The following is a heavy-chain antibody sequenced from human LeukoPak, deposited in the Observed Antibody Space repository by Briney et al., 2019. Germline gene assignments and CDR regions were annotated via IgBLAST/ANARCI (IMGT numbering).Heavy chain of an antibody. Sequence: GGSLRLSCAASGFTFSSYGMHWVRQAPGKGLEWVAVIWYDGSNKYYADSVKGRFTISRDNAKNSLYLQMNSLRAEDTAVYYCAREELYGSGSYYNVDAFDIWGQGTMVTVSS. V-gene: IGHV3-33*01. CDR3: AREELYGSGSYYNVDAFDI. D-gene: IGHD3-10*01. CDR1: GFTFSSYG. CDR2: IWYDGSNK. J-gene: IGHJ3*02.